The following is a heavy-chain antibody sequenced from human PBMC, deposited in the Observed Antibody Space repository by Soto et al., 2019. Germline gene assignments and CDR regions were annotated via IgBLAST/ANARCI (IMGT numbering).Heavy chain of an antibody. Sequence: EVQLVESGGGLFQPWGSLRLSCAASGFTFNNYWIHWVRQAPGKGLVWVSRIKYDATSTNYADSVKGRFSISRDNAKNTVYLQMSSLRGDDTAVYYCARGALGSYYFDYWGQGTLVTVSS. CDR2: IKYDATST. V-gene: IGHV3-74*01. D-gene: IGHD3-16*01. J-gene: IGHJ4*02. CDR1: GFTFNNYW. CDR3: ARGALGSYYFDY.